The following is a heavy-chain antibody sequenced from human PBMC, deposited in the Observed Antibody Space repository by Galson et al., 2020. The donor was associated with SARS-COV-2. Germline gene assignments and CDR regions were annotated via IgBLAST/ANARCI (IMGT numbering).Heavy chain of an antibody. D-gene: IGHD4-4*01. J-gene: IGHJ6*02. CDR2: IDWDDDK. Sequence: SGPTLVKPTQTLTLTCTFSGFSLSTSGMCVSWIRQPPGKALEWLALIDWDDDKSYSTSLKTRLTISKDTSKNQVVLTMTNMDPVDTATYYCARIRWTVYYYYGMDVWGQGTTVTVSS. CDR3: ARIRWTVYYYYGMDV. V-gene: IGHV2-70*01. CDR1: GFSLSTSGMC.